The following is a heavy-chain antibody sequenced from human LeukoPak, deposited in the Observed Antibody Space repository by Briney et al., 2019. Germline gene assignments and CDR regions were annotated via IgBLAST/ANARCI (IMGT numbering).Heavy chain of an antibody. D-gene: IGHD3-10*01. CDR2: VKSDGSNS. Sequence: GGSLRLSCAASGFTFSTYWVHWVPQAPGTGLVWVSRVKSDGSNSNSAACVKGRFTISRDNAKNTLCLQMNCLRAADTAVYHCVRVGGRSSIGGDCWGQGTLVTASS. CDR3: VRVGGRSSIGGDC. J-gene: IGHJ4*02. V-gene: IGHV3-74*01. CDR1: GFTFSTYW.